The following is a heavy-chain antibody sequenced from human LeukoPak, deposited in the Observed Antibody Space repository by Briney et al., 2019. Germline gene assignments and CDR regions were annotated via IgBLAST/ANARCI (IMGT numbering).Heavy chain of an antibody. D-gene: IGHD5-12*01. CDR1: GFTFSSFS. CDR2: IKSKTDGGTS. V-gene: IGHV3-15*01. Sequence: PGGSLRLSCAASGFTFSSFSMNWVRQAPGKGLEWVGRIKSKTDGGTSDYAAPVQGRFTISRDDSKNTLYLQMNSLRPEDTAVYYCARAGLYSGSGLDYWGQGALVTVSS. J-gene: IGHJ4*02. CDR3: ARAGLYSGSGLDY.